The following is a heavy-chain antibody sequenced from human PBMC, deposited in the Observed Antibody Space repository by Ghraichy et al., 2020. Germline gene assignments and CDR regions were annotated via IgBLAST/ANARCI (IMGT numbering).Heavy chain of an antibody. CDR2: ISGSGGST. Sequence: LSLTCAASGFTFSSYAMSWVRQAPGKGLEWVSAISGSGGSTYYADSVKGRFTISRDNSKNTLYLQMNSLRAEDTAVYYCAKSVSDSSGYYYAAYFDYWGQGTLVTVSS. V-gene: IGHV3-23*01. J-gene: IGHJ4*02. CDR1: GFTFSSYA. D-gene: IGHD3-22*01. CDR3: AKSVSDSSGYYYAAYFDY.